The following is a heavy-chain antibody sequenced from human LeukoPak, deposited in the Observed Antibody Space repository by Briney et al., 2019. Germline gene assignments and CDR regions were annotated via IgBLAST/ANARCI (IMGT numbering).Heavy chain of an antibody. J-gene: IGHJ4*02. CDR2: IYPSSGGT. Sequence: ASVKVSCKASGYTFTNYHMHWVRQSPGQGLEWMGRIYPSSGGTNYAQKFQGRITLTTDTSTNTAYMELSRLRFDDTAVYYCARDLPFEDWGQGTLVTVSS. CDR1: GYTFTNYH. D-gene: IGHD2/OR15-2a*01. V-gene: IGHV1-2*06. CDR3: ARDLPFED.